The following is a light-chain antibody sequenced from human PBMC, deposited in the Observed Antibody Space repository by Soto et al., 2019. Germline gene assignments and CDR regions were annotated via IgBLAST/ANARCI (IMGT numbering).Light chain of an antibody. V-gene: IGKV3-15*01. CDR3: QQYNNWPFT. CDR1: QSISSN. CDR2: GAS. Sequence: EIVMTQSPAPLSVSPGERATLSCRASQSISSNLAWYQQKPGQAPRLLIYGASTRATGIPATFSGSGSGTEFTLTISSLQSEDFAVYYCQQYNNWPFTFGPGTKVDIK. J-gene: IGKJ3*01.